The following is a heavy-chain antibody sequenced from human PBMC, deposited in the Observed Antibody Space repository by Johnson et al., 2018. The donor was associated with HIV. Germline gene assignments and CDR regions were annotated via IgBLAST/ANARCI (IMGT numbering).Heavy chain of an antibody. Sequence: EVQVVESGGGLVQPGRSLRLSCAASGSTFRSFGTHWVRQAPGKGLEWVSAIGIAGDTYYQGSVKGRFTISSENAKNSSYLQMNSLRAEDTAVYYSRATIPRDAFDIWGQGTMVTVSS. V-gene: IGHV3-13*01. J-gene: IGHJ3*02. D-gene: IGHD5-12*01. CDR2: IGIAGDT. CDR3: RATIPRDAFDI. CDR1: GSTFRSFG.